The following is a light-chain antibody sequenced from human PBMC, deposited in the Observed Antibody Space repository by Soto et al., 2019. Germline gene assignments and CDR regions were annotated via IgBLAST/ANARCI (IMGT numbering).Light chain of an antibody. Sequence: DLLLTHTRLPPPVTPRQPPSISCRSSQSISCSEDGDTYLDWYLQRPGQSPQLLIYTLSYRASGVPDRFSGSGSGTDFTLRISRVEAEDVGVYYCMHRMEFPFTFGPGTKVDIK. J-gene: IGKJ3*01. V-gene: IGKV2-40*01. CDR1: QSISCSEDGDTY. CDR2: TLS. CDR3: MHRMEFPFT.